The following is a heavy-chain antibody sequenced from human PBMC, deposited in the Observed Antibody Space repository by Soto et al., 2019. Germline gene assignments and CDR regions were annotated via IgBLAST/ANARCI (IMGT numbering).Heavy chain of an antibody. V-gene: IGHV4-39*01. Sequence: SETLSLTCTVSGGSISSSSYYWGWIRQPPGKGLEWIGSIHYSGSTYYNPSLKSRVTISVDTSKNQFYLKLSSVTAADTAVYYCARRGYSNDYYYYYMDVWGKGTTVTVSS. CDR3: ARRGYSNDYYYYYMDV. J-gene: IGHJ6*03. D-gene: IGHD4-4*01. CDR1: GGSISSSSYY. CDR2: IHYSGST.